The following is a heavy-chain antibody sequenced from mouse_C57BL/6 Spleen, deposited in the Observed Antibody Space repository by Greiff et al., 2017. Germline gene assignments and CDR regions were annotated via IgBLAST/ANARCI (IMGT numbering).Heavy chain of an antibody. CDR3: ARNEEYYGSSSYAMDD. CDR1: GFSLTSYG. V-gene: IGHV2-2*01. CDR2: IWSGGSP. J-gene: IGHJ4*01. D-gene: IGHD1-1*01. Sequence: VQLKESGPGLVQPSQSLSITCTVSGFSLTSYGVHWVRQSPGKGLEWLGVIWSGGSPAYNAAFISRLSISKYNSTSQVYFKMNSMQADNTARYYCARNEEYYGSSSYAMDDWGQGTTVTVSS.